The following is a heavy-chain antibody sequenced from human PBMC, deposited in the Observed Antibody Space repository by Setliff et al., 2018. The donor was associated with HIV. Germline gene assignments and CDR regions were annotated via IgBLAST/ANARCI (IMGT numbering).Heavy chain of an antibody. CDR3: ARRIDDSGSFPDKNWFDT. V-gene: IGHV4-39*01. Sequence: PSETLSLTCTVTGGSISSGGFYWTWIRQHPGKGLEWIGSIYYSGTTYYNPSLKSRVTISIDTSKNQFSLNLSSVTAADTAVYYCARRIDDSGSFPDKNWFDTWGQGSLVTVSS. D-gene: IGHD3-10*01. CDR1: GGSISSGGFY. CDR2: IYYSGTT. J-gene: IGHJ5*02.